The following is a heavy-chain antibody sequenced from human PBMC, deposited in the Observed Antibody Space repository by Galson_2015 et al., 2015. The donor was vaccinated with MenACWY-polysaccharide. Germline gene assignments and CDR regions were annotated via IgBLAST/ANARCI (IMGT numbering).Heavy chain of an antibody. Sequence: ETLSLTCTVSGDSIGSYWSWFRQPPGKGLEWIGYIFYTGSTTYNPSLKSRVTISIGASESHFSLNLTSVTAADTAVYYCARGRALTDYWGQGTLVTVSS. CDR2: IFYTGST. J-gene: IGHJ4*02. CDR1: GDSIGSY. CDR3: ARGRALTDY. V-gene: IGHV4-59*01.